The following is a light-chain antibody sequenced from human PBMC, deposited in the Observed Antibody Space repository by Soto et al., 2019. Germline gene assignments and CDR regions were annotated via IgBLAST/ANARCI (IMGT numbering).Light chain of an antibody. CDR1: QSVSSSY. Sequence: EIVLTQSPGTLSLSPGERATLSCRASQSVSSSYLAWYQQKPGQAPRLLIYDASSRATGIPDRFSGSGSGTDFTLTISTLEPEDFAVYYCPQYGTSPRTFGLGTKVEIK. V-gene: IGKV3-20*01. CDR3: PQYGTSPRT. J-gene: IGKJ1*01. CDR2: DAS.